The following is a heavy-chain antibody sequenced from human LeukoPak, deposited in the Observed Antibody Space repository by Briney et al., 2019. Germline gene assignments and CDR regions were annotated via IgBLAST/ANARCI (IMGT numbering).Heavy chain of an antibody. D-gene: IGHD3-3*01. CDR2: ISSNSDAV. Sequence: PGGSLRLSCAASGFTFDDYAMHWVRHRPGKGPEWVSGISSNSDAVAYADSLKGRFTISRDNAKNSLYLQMNSLRDEDTAFYYCAKDRWTIFGVSSGVGWFDPWGQGTLVSVSS. V-gene: IGHV3-9*01. CDR1: GFTFDDYA. CDR3: AKDRWTIFGVSSGVGWFDP. J-gene: IGHJ5*02.